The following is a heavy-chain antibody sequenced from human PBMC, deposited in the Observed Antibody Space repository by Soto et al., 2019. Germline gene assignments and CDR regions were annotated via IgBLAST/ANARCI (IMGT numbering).Heavy chain of an antibody. J-gene: IGHJ4*02. CDR1: GFTFSNYA. CDR2: ISGRGGST. D-gene: IGHD3-22*01. CDR3: AKATMTLVVIRLDS. Sequence: GGSLRLSCAASGFTFSNYAMNWVRQAPGKGLEWVSTISGRGGSTYYADSVKGRFTISRDNSKNILYLQMNSLRAEDTAVYYCAKATMTLVVIRLDSWGQGTLVTVSS. V-gene: IGHV3-23*01.